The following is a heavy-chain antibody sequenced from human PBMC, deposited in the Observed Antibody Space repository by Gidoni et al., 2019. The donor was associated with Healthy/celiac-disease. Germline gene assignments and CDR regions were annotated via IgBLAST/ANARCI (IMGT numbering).Heavy chain of an antibody. CDR1: GFTFSSYS. D-gene: IGHD3-22*01. CDR3: ARDEPNYYDSSGPYAFDI. J-gene: IGHJ3*02. V-gene: IGHV3-48*04. CDR2: ISSSSSTI. Sequence: EVQLVESGGGLVQPGGSLRLSCAAPGFTFSSYSMNWVRQAPGKGLEGVSYISSSSSTIYYADSVKGRFTISRDNAKNSLYLQMNSLRAEDTAVYYCARDEPNYYDSSGPYAFDIWGQGTMVTVSS.